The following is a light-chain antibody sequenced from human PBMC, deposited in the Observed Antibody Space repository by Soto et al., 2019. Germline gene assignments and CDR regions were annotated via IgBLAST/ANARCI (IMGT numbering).Light chain of an antibody. CDR3: YTPDSSGGL. J-gene: IGLJ2*01. Sequence: SYELTQPPSLSVSPGQTARITCSGDAFPKKYAYWYQQRSGQAPVLVIYEDTKRPSGIPERCSGSSSGTTATLTSSGAHVEDEGDYFCYTPDSSGGLFGGGTKLTVL. CDR1: AFPKKY. V-gene: IGLV3-10*01. CDR2: EDT.